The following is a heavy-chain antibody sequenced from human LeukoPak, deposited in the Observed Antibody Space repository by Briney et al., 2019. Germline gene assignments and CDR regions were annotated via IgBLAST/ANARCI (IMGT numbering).Heavy chain of an antibody. CDR3: ARDYYSSGWYP. D-gene: IGHD6-19*01. V-gene: IGHV3-7*01. Sequence: GGSLRLSCAASGFTFSNYWMSWVRQAPGKGLEWVAHIKQDGTEKYYVDSVKGRFTISRDNSKNTLYLQMNSLRAEDTAVYYCARDYYSSGWYPWGQGTLVTVSS. CDR2: IKQDGTEK. J-gene: IGHJ5*02. CDR1: GFTFSNYW.